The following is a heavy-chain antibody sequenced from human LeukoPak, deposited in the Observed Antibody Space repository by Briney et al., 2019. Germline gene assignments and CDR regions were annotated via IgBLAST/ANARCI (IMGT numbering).Heavy chain of an antibody. J-gene: IGHJ6*03. V-gene: IGHV4-59*01. CDR3: ARSVEGYCSGGSCYSYYYMDV. D-gene: IGHD2-15*01. Sequence: GSLRLSCAASGFTFSSYGMSWVRQAPGKGLEWIGYIYYSGSTNYNPSLKSRVTISVDTSKNQFSLKLSSVTAADTAVYYCARSVEGYCSGGSCYSYYYMDVWGKGTTVTVSS. CDR1: GFTFSSYG. CDR2: IYYSGST.